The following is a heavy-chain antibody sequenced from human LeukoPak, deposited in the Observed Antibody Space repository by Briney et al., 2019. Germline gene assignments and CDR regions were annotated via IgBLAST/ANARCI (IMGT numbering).Heavy chain of an antibody. D-gene: IGHD2-15*01. J-gene: IGHJ5*02. V-gene: IGHV1-18*01. CDR2: ISAYNGNT. CDR1: GYTFTSYG. Sequence: GASVKVSCKASGYTFTSYGISWVRQAPGQGLEWMGWISAYNGNTNYAQELQGRVTMTTDTSTSTAYMELRSLRSDDTAVYYCARDPVVAATGNWFDPWGQGTLVTVSS. CDR3: ARDPVVAATGNWFDP.